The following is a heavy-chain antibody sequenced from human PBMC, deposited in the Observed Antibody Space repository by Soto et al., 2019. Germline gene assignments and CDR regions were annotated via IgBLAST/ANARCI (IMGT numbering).Heavy chain of an antibody. CDR3: ARGHLAVVPVASWFYYMDV. Sequence: QVQLVQSGAEVEKPGVSVKVSCKASGYTFTNYAVHWVRQAPGQRLEWMGWINAGNGNTRYSQKFQGRVTITRDTPARTVYMELSSLRSEDTAVYYCARGHLAVVPVASWFYYMDVWGKGTTVTVSS. CDR2: INAGNGNT. D-gene: IGHD2-2*01. V-gene: IGHV1-3*01. CDR1: GYTFTNYA. J-gene: IGHJ6*03.